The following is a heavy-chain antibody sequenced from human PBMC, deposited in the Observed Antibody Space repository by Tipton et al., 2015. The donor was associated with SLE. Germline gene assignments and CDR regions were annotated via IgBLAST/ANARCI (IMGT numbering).Heavy chain of an antibody. D-gene: IGHD5-24*01. V-gene: IGHV4-34*01. CDR3: ATEGGHGYNPLGY. J-gene: IGHJ4*02. CDR2: INHSGST. Sequence: GLVKPSETLSLTCGVYGGSFSGYYWSWIRQPPGKGLEWIGEINHSGSTNYNPSLKSRVTISVDTSKNQFSLKLSSVTAADTAVYYCATEGGHGYNPLGYGGRGTLATVSS. CDR1: GGSFSGYY.